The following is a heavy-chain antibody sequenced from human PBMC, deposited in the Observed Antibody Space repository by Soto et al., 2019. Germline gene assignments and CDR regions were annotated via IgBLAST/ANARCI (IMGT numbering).Heavy chain of an antibody. CDR2: IYYSGST. CDR1: GGSIGSGGYY. Sequence: QVQLQESGPGLVKPSQTLSLTCTVSGGSIGSGGYYWSWIRQHPGKGLEWIGYIYYSGSTYYNPSLKSLVTISVDTSKNQFSLKLSSVTAADTAVYYCARDSSLHYYYSSGPLPSDAFDIWGQGTMVTVSS. D-gene: IGHD3-22*01. CDR3: ARDSSLHYYYSSGPLPSDAFDI. J-gene: IGHJ3*02. V-gene: IGHV4-31*01.